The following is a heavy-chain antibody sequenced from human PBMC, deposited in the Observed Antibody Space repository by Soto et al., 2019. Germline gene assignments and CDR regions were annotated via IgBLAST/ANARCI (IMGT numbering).Heavy chain of an antibody. CDR3: AITAMINRDWSTSFDX. Sequence: GGSLRLSCAASGLTFSNVWMTWVRQAPGKGLEWVGRIKSKSDGETADFAAHVKSRFTISRAASKNTVFLEMNSLKSEDTAMYYCAITAMINRDWSTSFDXWGRGTQVTASX. J-gene: IGHJ4*02. CDR1: GLTFSNVW. D-gene: IGHD5-18*01. CDR2: IKSKSDGETA. V-gene: IGHV3-15*01.